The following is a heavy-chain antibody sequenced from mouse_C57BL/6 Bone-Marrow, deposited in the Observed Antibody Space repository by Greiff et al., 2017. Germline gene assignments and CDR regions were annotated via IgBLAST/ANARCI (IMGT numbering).Heavy chain of an antibody. D-gene: IGHD1-3*01. J-gene: IGHJ2*01. V-gene: IGHV1-69*01. CDR3: ARLGGKGGLDY. CDR2: IDPSDSYT. CDR1: GYTFTSYW. Sequence: QVQLQQPGAELVMPGASVKLSCKASGYTFTSYWMHWVKQRPGQGLEWIGEIDPSDSYTNYNQKFKGKSTLTVDKSSSTAYMQLSSLTSEDSAVYYCARLGGKGGLDYWGQGTTLTVSS.